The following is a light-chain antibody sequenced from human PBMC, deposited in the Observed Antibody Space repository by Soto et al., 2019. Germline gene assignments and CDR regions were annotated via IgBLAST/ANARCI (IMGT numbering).Light chain of an antibody. J-gene: IGKJ2*01. CDR2: DAS. V-gene: IGKV3-11*01. CDR1: QNISSY. Sequence: EIVLTQSPATLSLSPGERATLSCRASQNISSYLAWYQQKPGQAPRLLIYDASNRATGIPARFSGSASETDFTLTIRSLEPEDFAVYYCQQRANWPPYTFGQGTKLEIK. CDR3: QQRANWPPYT.